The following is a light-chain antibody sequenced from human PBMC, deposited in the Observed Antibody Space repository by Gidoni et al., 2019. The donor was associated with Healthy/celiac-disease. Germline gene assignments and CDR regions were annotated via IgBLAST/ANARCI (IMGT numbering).Light chain of an antibody. CDR1: SSDVGGYNY. J-gene: IGLJ2*01. CDR2: DVS. Sequence: QSALTQPRSVSESPGQPVTISCTGTSSDVGGYNYVSWYQQHPGKAPKLMIYDVSKRPSGVPDRFSGSKSGNTASLTISGLQAEDEADYYCCSYAGSYTFVVFGGGTKLTVL. CDR3: CSYAGSYTFVV. V-gene: IGLV2-11*01.